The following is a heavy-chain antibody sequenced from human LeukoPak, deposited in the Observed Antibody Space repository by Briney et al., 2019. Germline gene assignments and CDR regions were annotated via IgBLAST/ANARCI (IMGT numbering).Heavy chain of an antibody. D-gene: IGHD3-10*01. CDR3: ARFANSGLDY. Sequence: PSQTLSLTCTISGGSISSGGYGSWIRQHPGKGLEWIGYIYYSGSTYYNPSLKSRVTISVDTSKNQFSLKLSSVTAADTAVYYCARFANSGLDYWGQGTLVTVSS. J-gene: IGHJ4*02. CDR2: IYYSGST. CDR1: GGSISSGGY. V-gene: IGHV4-31*03.